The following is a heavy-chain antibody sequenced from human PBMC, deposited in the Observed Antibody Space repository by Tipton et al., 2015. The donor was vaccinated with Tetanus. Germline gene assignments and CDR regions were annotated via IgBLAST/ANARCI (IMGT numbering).Heavy chain of an antibody. J-gene: IGHJ3*02. Sequence: LSLTCTVSGGSISSYYWSWIRQPPGKGLEWIGYIYYSGSTNYNPSLKSRVTISVNTSKNQFSLKLSSVTAADTAVYYCAREYSSGWHDAFDIWGQGTMVTVSS. CDR1: GGSISSYY. V-gene: IGHV4-59*08. CDR3: AREYSSGWHDAFDI. CDR2: IYYSGST. D-gene: IGHD6-19*01.